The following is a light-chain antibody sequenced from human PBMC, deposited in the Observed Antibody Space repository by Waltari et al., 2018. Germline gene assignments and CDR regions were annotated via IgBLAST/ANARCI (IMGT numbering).Light chain of an antibody. CDR2: LCS. CDR3: MQALQTPWS. CDR1: QSLLHSLGNTY. V-gene: IGKV2-28*01. Sequence: DIVMTQSPLSLSVTPGESASISFRSTQSLLHSLGNTYLDWYLQRPGHSPQPRIYLCSIRASGVPDRFSGSGSRTDFTLQISSVEAEDVGIYYCMQALQTPWSFGQGTRVE. J-gene: IGKJ1*01.